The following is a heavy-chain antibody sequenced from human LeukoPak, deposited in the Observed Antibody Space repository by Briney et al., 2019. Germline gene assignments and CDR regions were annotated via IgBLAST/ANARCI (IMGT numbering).Heavy chain of an antibody. CDR3: ARSRQLVGGGEFDY. D-gene: IGHD6-6*01. CDR2: IYYSGST. V-gene: IGHV4-61*05. Sequence: PSETLSLTCTVSGGSISSSSYYWGWIRQPPGKGLEWIGYIYYSGSTNYNPSLKSRVTISVDTSKNQFSLRLSSVTAADTAVYYCARSRQLVGGGEFDYWGQGTLVTVSS. J-gene: IGHJ4*02. CDR1: GGSISSSSYY.